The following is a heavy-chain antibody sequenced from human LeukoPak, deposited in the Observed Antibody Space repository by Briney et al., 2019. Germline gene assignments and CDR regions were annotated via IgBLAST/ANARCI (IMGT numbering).Heavy chain of an antibody. CDR3: AAVDTAMSYYYYMDV. J-gene: IGHJ6*03. D-gene: IGHD5-18*01. CDR1: GGTFSSYA. V-gene: IGHV1-69*13. CDR2: IIPIFGTA. Sequence: SVKVSCKASGGTFSSYATSWARQAPGQGLEWMGGIIPIFGTANYAQKFQGRVTITADESTSTAYMELSSLRSEDTAVYYCAAVDTAMSYYYYMDVWGKGTTVTVSS.